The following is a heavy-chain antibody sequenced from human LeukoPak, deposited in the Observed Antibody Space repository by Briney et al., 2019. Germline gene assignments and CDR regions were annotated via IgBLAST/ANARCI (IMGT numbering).Heavy chain of an antibody. D-gene: IGHD3-10*01. CDR3: ARWGPTIRGVQNN. V-gene: IGHV3-21*01. CDR2: ISSSSSYI. CDR1: GFTVSSNY. Sequence: GGSLRLSCAASGFTVSSNYMSWVRQAPGKGLEWVSSISSSSSYIYYADSVKGRFTISRDNAKNSLYLQMNSLRAEDTAVYYCARWGPTIRGVQNNWGQGTLVTVSS. J-gene: IGHJ4*02.